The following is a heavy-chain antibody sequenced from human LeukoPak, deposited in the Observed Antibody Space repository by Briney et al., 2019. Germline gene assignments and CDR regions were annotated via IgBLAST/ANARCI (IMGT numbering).Heavy chain of an antibody. CDR1: GFTFGDYA. CDR3: TRDGIAAAGNPYYYYGMDV. V-gene: IGHV3-49*04. D-gene: IGHD6-13*01. Sequence: PRRSLRLSCTASGFTFGDYAMSWVRQAPGKGLEWVGFIRSKAYGGTTEYAASVKGRFTISRDDSKSIAYLQMNSLKTEDTAVYYCTRDGIAAAGNPYYYYGMDVWGQGTTVTVSS. J-gene: IGHJ6*02. CDR2: IRSKAYGGTT.